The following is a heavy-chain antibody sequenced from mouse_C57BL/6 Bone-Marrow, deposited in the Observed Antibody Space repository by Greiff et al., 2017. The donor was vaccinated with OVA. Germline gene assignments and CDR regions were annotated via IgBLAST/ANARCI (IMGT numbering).Heavy chain of an antibody. CDR3: AREDGIIYGFAY. D-gene: IGHD1-1*01. CDR2: ISDGGSYT. J-gene: IGHJ3*01. Sequence: EVKLVESGGGLVKPGGSLKLSCAASGFTFSSYAMSWVRQTPEKRLEWVATISDGGSYTYYPDNVKGRFTITRDNAKNTVYLQMSHLKSEDTAMYYCAREDGIIYGFAYWGQGTLVTVSA. CDR1: GFTFSSYA. V-gene: IGHV5-4*01.